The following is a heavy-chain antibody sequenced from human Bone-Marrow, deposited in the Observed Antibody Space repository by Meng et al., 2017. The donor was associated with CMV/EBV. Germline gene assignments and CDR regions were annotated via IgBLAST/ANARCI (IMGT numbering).Heavy chain of an antibody. Sequence: KVSCKGSGYSFTSYWIGWVRQMPGKGLEWMGIIYPGDSDTRYSPSFQGQVTISADKSISTAYLQWSSLKASDTAMYYCARQSVSGYYTDWYFDLWVRGTLVTVSS. CDR1: GYSFTSYW. V-gene: IGHV5-51*01. D-gene: IGHD3-3*01. J-gene: IGHJ2*01. CDR3: ARQSVSGYYTDWYFDL. CDR2: IYPGDSDT.